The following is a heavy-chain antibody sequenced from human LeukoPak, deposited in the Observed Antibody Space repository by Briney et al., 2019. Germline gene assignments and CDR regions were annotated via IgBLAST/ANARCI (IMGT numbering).Heavy chain of an antibody. CDR1: GYTFTSYY. D-gene: IGHD2-15*01. CDR2: INPSGGST. Sequence: GASVKVSCKASGYTFTSYYTHWVRQAPGQGLEWMGIINPSGGSTSYAQKFQGRVTMTRNTSISTAYMELSSLRSEDTAVYYCARAGGYCGRISCPYYFDYWGQGSLVAVSS. J-gene: IGHJ4*02. V-gene: IGHV1-46*01. CDR3: ARAGGYCGRISCPYYFDY.